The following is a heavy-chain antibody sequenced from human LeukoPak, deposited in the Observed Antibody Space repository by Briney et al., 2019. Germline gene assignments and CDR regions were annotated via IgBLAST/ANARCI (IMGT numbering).Heavy chain of an antibody. V-gene: IGHV3-21*01. J-gene: IGHJ4*02. D-gene: IGHD6-13*01. CDR2: ISSSSNYI. CDR1: EFTFSSYT. Sequence: GGSLRLSCVASEFTFSSYTMIWVRQAPGKGLEWVSSISSSSNYIYYADSVKGRFTISRDNAKNSLYLQMNSLRAEDTAVYYCARGERPYSSSWYNVYWGQGTLVTVSS. CDR3: ARGERPYSSSWYNVY.